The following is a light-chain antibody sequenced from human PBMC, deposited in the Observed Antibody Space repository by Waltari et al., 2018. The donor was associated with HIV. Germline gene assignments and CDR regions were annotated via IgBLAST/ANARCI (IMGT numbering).Light chain of an antibody. J-gene: IGLJ3*02. CDR2: QDT. Sequence: SYDLTQPPSVSVSSGQTATVTCSGVHLGPKSVSWYQQRSGQSPVLVIYQDTKRPPGIPERFFGSTSENTATLTINETQPLDEAHYSCQAWDSGTIVFGGGTSLTVL. CDR1: HLGPKS. CDR3: QAWDSGTIV. V-gene: IGLV3-1*01.